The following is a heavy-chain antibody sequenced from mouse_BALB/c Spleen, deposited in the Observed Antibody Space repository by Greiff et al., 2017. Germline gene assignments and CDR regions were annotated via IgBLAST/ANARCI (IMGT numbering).Heavy chain of an antibody. CDR1: GFNIKDTY. CDR2: IDPANGNT. J-gene: IGHJ3*01. Sequence: VQLQQSGAELVKPGASVKLSCTASGFNIKDTYMHWVKQRPEQGLEWIGRIDPANGNTKYDPKFQGKATITADTSSNTAYLQLSSLTSEDTAVYYCARGYGNYVLFAYWGQGTLVTVSA. CDR3: ARGYGNYVLFAY. V-gene: IGHV14-3*02. D-gene: IGHD2-10*02.